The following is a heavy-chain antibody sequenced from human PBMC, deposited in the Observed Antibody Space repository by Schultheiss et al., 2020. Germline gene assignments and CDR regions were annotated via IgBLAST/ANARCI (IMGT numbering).Heavy chain of an antibody. Sequence: GGSLRLSCAASGFTFSSYAMHWVRQAPGKGLEWVAVISYDGSNKYYADSVKGRFTISRDNAKNSLYLQMNSLRAEDTAVYYCARVGAQYYYDSSVGAFDIWGQGTMVTVSS. CDR2: ISYDGSNK. J-gene: IGHJ3*02. CDR1: GFTFSSYA. D-gene: IGHD3-22*01. CDR3: ARVGAQYYYDSSVGAFDI. V-gene: IGHV3-30*07.